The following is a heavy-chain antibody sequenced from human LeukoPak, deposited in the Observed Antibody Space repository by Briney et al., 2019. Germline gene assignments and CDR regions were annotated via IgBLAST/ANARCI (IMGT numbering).Heavy chain of an antibody. CDR3: ATVTKGYYYYGMDV. CDR1: GYTFTSYD. J-gene: IGHJ6*02. V-gene: IGHV1-8*01. CDR2: MNPNSGNT. D-gene: IGHD4-17*01. Sequence: GASVKVSCKASGYTFTSYDINWVRQATGQGLEWMGWMNPNSGNTGYAQKFQGRVTMTRNTSISTAYMELSSLRSEDTAVYYCATVTKGYYYYGMDVWGQGTTVTVSS.